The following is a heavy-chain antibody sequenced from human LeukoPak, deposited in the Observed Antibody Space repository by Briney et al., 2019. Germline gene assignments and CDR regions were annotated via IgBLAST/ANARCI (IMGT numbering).Heavy chain of an antibody. CDR3: ARAGYDFWSGPKSHYMDV. CDR2: ISSSSSYI. V-gene: IGHV3-21*01. CDR1: GFTFSSYS. J-gene: IGHJ6*03. Sequence: GGSLRLSCAASGFTFSSYSMNWVRQAPGKGLEWDSSISSSSSYIYYADSVKGRFTISRDNAKNSLYLQMNSLRAEDTAVYYCARAGYDFWSGPKSHYMDVWGKGTTVTVSS. D-gene: IGHD3-3*01.